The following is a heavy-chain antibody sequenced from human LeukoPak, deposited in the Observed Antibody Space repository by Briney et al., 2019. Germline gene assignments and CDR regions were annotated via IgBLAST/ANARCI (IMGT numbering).Heavy chain of an antibody. CDR1: GFTFSSYA. D-gene: IGHD3-3*01. V-gene: IGHV3-23*01. CDR3: AKGGYDFWSGYKTSDY. CDR2: ISGSGGST. J-gene: IGHJ4*02. Sequence: GGSLRLSCAASGFTFSSYAMSWVRQAPGKGLEWVSAISGSGGSTYYADSVKGRFTISRDNSKNTLYLQMNSLRAEDTAVYYCAKGGYDFWSGYKTSDYWGQGTLVTVSS.